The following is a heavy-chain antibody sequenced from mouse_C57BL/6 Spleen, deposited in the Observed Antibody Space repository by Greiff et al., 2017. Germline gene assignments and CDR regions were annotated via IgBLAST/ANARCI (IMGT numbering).Heavy chain of an antibody. CDR3: ARTRNYYGSSGYFDV. J-gene: IGHJ1*03. V-gene: IGHV1-80*01. CDR1: GYAFSSYW. CDR2: IYPGDGDT. D-gene: IGHD1-1*01. Sequence: VKLQQSGAELVKPGASVKISCKASGYAFSSYWMNWVKQRPGKGLEWIGQIYPGDGDTNYNGKFKGKATLTADKSSSTAYMQLSSLTSEDSAVYFCARTRNYYGSSGYFDVWGTGTTVTVSS.